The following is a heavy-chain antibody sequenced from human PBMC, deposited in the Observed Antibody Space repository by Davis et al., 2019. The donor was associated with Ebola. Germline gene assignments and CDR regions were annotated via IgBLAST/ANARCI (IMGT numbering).Heavy chain of an antibody. V-gene: IGHV3-74*01. CDR3: VGSPRGWLQWDY. CDR1: GLTFSGTF. J-gene: IGHJ4*02. D-gene: IGHD5-24*01. CDR2: INGDGSSP. Sequence: PGGSLRLSCAASGLTFSGTFMHWVRQGPGKGLVWVSRINGDGSSPFYADSVKGRFTISRDNPKNTLYLHMNSLRADDTAVYFCVGSPRGWLQWDYWGPGTLVTVSS.